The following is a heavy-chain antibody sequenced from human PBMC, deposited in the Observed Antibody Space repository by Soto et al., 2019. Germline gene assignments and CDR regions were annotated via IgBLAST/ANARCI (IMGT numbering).Heavy chain of an antibody. CDR2: TYYRSKWYN. J-gene: IGHJ4*02. V-gene: IGHV6-1*01. CDR3: VRDSSNSGVYIDY. CDR1: GDSVSSNSAA. Sequence: SQTLSLTCGISGDSVSSNSAAWNWIRQSPSRGLEWLGRTYYRSKWYNDYAVSVKSRITINADTSKNQFSLHVNSVTPEDTAVYYCVRDSSNSGVYIDYWGQGTLVTVSS. D-gene: IGHD2-2*01.